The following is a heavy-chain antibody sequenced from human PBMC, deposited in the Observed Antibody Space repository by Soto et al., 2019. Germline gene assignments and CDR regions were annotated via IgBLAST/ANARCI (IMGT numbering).Heavy chain of an antibody. CDR2: IKSKSDGGTI. D-gene: IGHD2-8*01. J-gene: IGHJ6*02. CDR1: GSEFTFSKAW. V-gene: IGHV3-15*01. Sequence: GGSLRLSCVASGSEFTFSKAWMSWVRQAPGKGLEWVGRIKSKSDGGTIEYATPVKGRFTISRDNSKNTLYLEMSSLKTEDTAVYYCTTDPPGVGSTLGSYGLDVWGQGTTVTVSS. CDR3: TTDPPGVGSTLGSYGLDV.